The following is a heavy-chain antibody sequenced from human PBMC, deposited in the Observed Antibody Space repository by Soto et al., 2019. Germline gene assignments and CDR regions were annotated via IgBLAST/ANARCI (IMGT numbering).Heavy chain of an antibody. CDR2: LSDSVGTT. CDR3: AKHLIGGRLQSPFDL. CDR1: GFSFGTYT. J-gene: IGHJ4*02. V-gene: IGHV3-23*01. D-gene: IGHD3-22*01. Sequence: PGGSLKLSCEVPGFSFGTYTVNWVRQAPGMGLEWVSGLSDSVGTTHYAYSVKGRFTISRDKSKNTLYLQMNNLRAEDTAVYYCAKHLIGGRLQSPFDLWGQGTQVTVSS.